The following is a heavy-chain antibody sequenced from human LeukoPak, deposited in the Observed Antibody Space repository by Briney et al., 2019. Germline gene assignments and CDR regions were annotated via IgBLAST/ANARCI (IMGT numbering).Heavy chain of an antibody. CDR2: IYWDGDK. Sequence: SGPTLVNPTQTLTLTCTFSGFSLSTSGVGVGWIRQPPGKALEWLALIYWDGDKRYSPPLKSRLTITKDTSKNQVVLTMTNMDPVDTATYYCAHLSVQGSGSDSSPFDYWGQGTLVTVSS. CDR3: AHLSVQGSGSDSSPFDY. J-gene: IGHJ4*02. CDR1: GFSLSTSGVG. D-gene: IGHD5-12*01. V-gene: IGHV2-5*02.